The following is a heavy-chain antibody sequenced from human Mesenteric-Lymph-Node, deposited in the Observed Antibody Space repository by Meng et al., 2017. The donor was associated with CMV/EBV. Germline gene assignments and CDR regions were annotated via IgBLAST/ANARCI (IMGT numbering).Heavy chain of an antibody. Sequence: GGSLRLSCRTVGFAFSDSSMSWVRQAPGKGLEWVGFIRSKAFGGTTEYATSIKGRFTISRDASKTIAYLQMNSLKTEDTAVYYCSGGVGSTWYQGFWGQGTLVTVSS. V-gene: IGHV3-49*04. CDR3: SGGVGSTWYQGF. CDR1: GFAFSDSS. J-gene: IGHJ4*02. D-gene: IGHD6-13*01. CDR2: IRSKAFGGTT.